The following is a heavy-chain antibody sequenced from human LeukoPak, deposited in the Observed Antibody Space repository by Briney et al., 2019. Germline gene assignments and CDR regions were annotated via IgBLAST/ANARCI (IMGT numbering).Heavy chain of an antibody. CDR2: IYTSGST. Sequence: PSETLSLTCTVSGGSISTYYWRLIRQPAGKGLEWIGRIYTSGSTNYNPSLKSRVTMSVDTSKNQFSLKLSSVTAADTAVYYCARGIGYCSSTSCHRAGYWYFDLWGRGTLVTVSS. CDR3: ARGIGYCSSTSCHRAGYWYFDL. D-gene: IGHD2-2*01. J-gene: IGHJ2*01. V-gene: IGHV4-4*07. CDR1: GGSISTYY.